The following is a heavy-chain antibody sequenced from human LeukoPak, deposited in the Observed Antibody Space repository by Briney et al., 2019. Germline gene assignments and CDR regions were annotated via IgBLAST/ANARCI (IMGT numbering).Heavy chain of an antibody. CDR2: INEDGSTT. CDR1: GFTFSSNW. D-gene: IGHD2-15*01. Sequence: GGSLRLSCAASGFTFSSNWMHWVRQAPGKGLVWVSRINEDGSTTNYADSVKGRSTIFRDNAKNTLYLQMNSLRAEDTAVYYCAKDGCSGGSCYPTYYYGMDVWGQGTTVTVSS. J-gene: IGHJ6*02. V-gene: IGHV3-74*01. CDR3: AKDGCSGGSCYPTYYYGMDV.